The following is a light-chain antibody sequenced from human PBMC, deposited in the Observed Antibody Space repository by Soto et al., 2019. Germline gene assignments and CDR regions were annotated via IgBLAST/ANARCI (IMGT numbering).Light chain of an antibody. CDR3: QKCKVAPFT. CDR2: AAS. CDR1: KDIGNF. Sequence: ILMTQSPSSLSAFVGDSVTINCRASKDIGNFLAWYQQKPGKVPKLLIYAASTLQSGVPSRFSGSVSGTDFTLTISSLQSEDVSTYYCQKCKVAPFTFGGGTKVDIK. J-gene: IGKJ4*01. V-gene: IGKV1-27*01.